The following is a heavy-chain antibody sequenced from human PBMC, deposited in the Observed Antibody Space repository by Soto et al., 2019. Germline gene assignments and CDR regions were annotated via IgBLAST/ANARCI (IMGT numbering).Heavy chain of an antibody. CDR2: ISGSGGTT. CDR3: AKTPRQWLVYFDY. D-gene: IGHD6-19*01. V-gene: IGHV3-23*01. Sequence: EVQLLESGGGLVQPGGSLRLSCAASGFTFSNYAIAWVRQVPGQGLEWVSGISGSGGTTYYADSVKGRFTISRDNSKDTLHLQMNSLSAEDTAVYYCAKTPRQWLVYFDYWGQGALVTVSS. J-gene: IGHJ4*02. CDR1: GFTFSNYA.